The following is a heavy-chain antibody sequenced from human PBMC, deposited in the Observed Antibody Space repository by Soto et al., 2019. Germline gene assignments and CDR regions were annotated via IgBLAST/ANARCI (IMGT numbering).Heavy chain of an antibody. CDR3: ATDLWSYYDIPGYYPTEYFQH. V-gene: IGHV4-4*07. CDR1: GGSISSYY. D-gene: IGHD3-22*01. CDR2: IYTSGST. J-gene: IGHJ1*01. Sequence: KTSETLSLTCTVSGGSISSYYWSWIRQPAGKGLEWIGRIYTSGSTNYNPSLKSRVTMSVDTSKNHFSLKLSSVTAADTAVYYCATDLWSYYDIPGYYPTEYFQHWGQGTLVTAP.